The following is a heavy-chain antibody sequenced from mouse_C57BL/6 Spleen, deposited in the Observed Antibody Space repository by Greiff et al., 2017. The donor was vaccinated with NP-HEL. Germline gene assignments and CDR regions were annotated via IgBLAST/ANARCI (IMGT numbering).Heavy chain of an antibody. J-gene: IGHJ4*01. CDR1: GFNIKDDY. Sequence: EVQLQQSGAELVRPGASVKLSCTASGFNIKDDYMHWVKQRPEQGLEWIGWIDPENGDTEYASKFQGKATITADTSSNTAYLQLSSLTSEDTAVYYCTTIDYYGSGYAMDYWGQGTSVTVSS. V-gene: IGHV14-4*01. D-gene: IGHD1-1*01. CDR2: IDPENGDT. CDR3: TTIDYYGSGYAMDY.